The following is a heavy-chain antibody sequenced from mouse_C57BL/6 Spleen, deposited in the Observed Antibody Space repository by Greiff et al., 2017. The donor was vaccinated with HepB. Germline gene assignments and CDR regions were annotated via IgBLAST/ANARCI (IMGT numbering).Heavy chain of an antibody. CDR3: ARGQLRLLAY. CDR1: GYSITSGYY. CDR2: ISYDGSN. V-gene: IGHV3-6*01. Sequence: EVQLQQSGPGLVKPPQSLSLTCPVTGYSITSGYYGNWIRQFPGNKLERMGYISYDGSNNYNPSPKNRISSTRDTSKNQFFLKLNSVTTEDTATYYCARGQLRLLAYWGQGTLVTVSA. J-gene: IGHJ3*01. D-gene: IGHD3-2*02.